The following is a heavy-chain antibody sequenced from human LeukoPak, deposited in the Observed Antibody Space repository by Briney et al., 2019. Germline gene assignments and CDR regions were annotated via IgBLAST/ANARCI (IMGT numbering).Heavy chain of an antibody. J-gene: IGHJ4*02. D-gene: IGHD2-21*02. V-gene: IGHV3-23*01. CDR1: GLTFSSYG. CDR2: ISGSGGST. CDR3: AKDRSVVVTAILDY. Sequence: GGSLRLSCAASGLTFSSYGMSWVRQAPGKGLEWVSAISGSGGSTYYADSVKGRFTISRDNSKNTLYLQMNSLRAEDTAVYYCAKDRSVVVTAILDYWGQGTLVTVSS.